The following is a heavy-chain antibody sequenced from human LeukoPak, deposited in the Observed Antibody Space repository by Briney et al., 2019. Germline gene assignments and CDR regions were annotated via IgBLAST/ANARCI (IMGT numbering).Heavy chain of an antibody. CDR2: ISSSGTSI. J-gene: IGHJ6*02. CDR3: ARHTGPYYSSGSYGLDV. Sequence: PGGSLRLSCAASGFTFSAYNMNWVRQAPGKGLEWVSSISSSGTSIYYAESSKGRFTISRDNAKNSLYLQMNSLRAVDTAVYYCARHTGPYYSSGSYGLDVWGQGTTVIVSS. D-gene: IGHD3-10*01. CDR1: GFTFSAYN. V-gene: IGHV3-21*01.